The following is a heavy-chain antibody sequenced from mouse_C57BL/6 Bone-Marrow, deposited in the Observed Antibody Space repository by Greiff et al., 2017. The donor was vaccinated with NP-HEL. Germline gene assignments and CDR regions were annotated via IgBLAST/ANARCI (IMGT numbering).Heavy chain of an antibody. D-gene: IGHD2-3*01. CDR3: AREGYYPAWFAY. J-gene: IGHJ3*01. Sequence: QVQLQQPGAELVRPGSSVKLSCKASGYTFTSYWMDWVKQRPGQGLEWIGNINPSDSETHYNQKFKDKATLTVDKSSSTAYMQLSSLTSEDSAVYYCAREGYYPAWFAYWGQGTLVTVSA. CDR1: GYTFTSYW. CDR2: INPSDSET. V-gene: IGHV1-61*01.